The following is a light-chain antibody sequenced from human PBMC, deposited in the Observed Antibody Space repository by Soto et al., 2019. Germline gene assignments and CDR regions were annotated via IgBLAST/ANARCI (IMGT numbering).Light chain of an antibody. CDR1: RSNIGSNT. V-gene: IGLV1-44*01. CDR2: RDN. CDR3: AAWDDSQTSLAV. Sequence: QSALTQPPSVSGTAGKRVRVSCSGGRSNIGSNTVHWYQQLPGAAPKLLIYRDNQPPSGVPDRFAASKSGTSASLAISVLLSEDEGEYYCAAWDDSQTSLAVLGTWTTATV. J-gene: IGLJ1*01.